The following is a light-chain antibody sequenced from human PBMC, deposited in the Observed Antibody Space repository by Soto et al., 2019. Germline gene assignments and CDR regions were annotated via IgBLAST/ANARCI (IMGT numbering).Light chain of an antibody. J-gene: IGKJ1*01. CDR3: MQGTHWPWT. V-gene: IGKV2-30*01. Sequence: DVVMTQSPLSLPVALGQPAAISCRSSQSLVFSDGNSYLNWFQQRPGQSPRRLIYKASNRDPGVPDRFSGSGSGTDFTLKITRVEAEDVGVYYCMQGTHWPWTFGQGTKVDNK. CDR2: KAS. CDR1: QSLVFSDGNSY.